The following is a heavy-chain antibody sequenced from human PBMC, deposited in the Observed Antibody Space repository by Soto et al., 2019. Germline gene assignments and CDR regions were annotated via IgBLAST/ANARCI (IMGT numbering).Heavy chain of an antibody. Sequence: QVLLVESGGGVVQPGGSLTLSCVGSGFTFNSHVMHWVRQAPCKGREWVAVISSDGSNKDYEESVKGRFTISRDNARNTVYLQLNSMRAEDTALYYCAQDRTAILAEVSWLESWGQGTLVTVS. CDR2: ISSDGSNK. CDR1: GFTFNSHV. V-gene: IGHV3-30*18. CDR3: AQDRTAILAEVSWLES. D-gene: IGHD5-12*01. J-gene: IGHJ5*02.